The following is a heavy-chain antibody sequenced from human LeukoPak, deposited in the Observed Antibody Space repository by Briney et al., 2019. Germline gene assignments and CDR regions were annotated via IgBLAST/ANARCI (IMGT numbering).Heavy chain of an antibody. CDR1: GYTFTGYY. J-gene: IGHJ4*02. Sequence: GASVKVSCKASGYTFTGYYMHWVRQAPGQGLEWMGWINPNSGGTNYAQKFQGRVTMTKDTSINTVYMEMTGLTSDDTAIFYCARGGLAVAGKTLFHFDKWGRGTLVTVSS. V-gene: IGHV1-2*02. CDR3: ARGGLAVAGKTLFHFDK. D-gene: IGHD6-19*01. CDR2: INPNSGGT.